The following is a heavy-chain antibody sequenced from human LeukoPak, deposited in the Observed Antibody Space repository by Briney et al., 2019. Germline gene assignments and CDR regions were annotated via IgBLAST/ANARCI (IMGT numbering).Heavy chain of an antibody. CDR1: GGSISSGSYY. D-gene: IGHD1-26*01. CDR2: IYTSGST. V-gene: IGHV4-61*02. CDR3: ARVRGSYFGDYYFDY. J-gene: IGHJ4*02. Sequence: SETLSLTCTVSGGSISSGSYYWSWIRQPAGKGLEWIGRIYTSGSTNYNPSLKSRVTISVDTSKNQFSLKLSSVTAADTAVHYCARVRGSYFGDYYFDYWGQGTLVTVSS.